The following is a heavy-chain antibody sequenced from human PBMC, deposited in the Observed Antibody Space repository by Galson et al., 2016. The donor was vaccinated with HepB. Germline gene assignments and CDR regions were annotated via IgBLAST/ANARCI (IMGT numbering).Heavy chain of an antibody. CDR1: GGTFNGYY. Sequence: ETLSLTCAVFGGTFNGYYWTWIRQPPGKGLEWIGEINHSGNTNYNPSLKSRVNLSVDMSKKQVTLELTSVTVADTAIYYCARGTYYDSATQFDPWGQGTPVTVAS. J-gene: IGHJ5*02. CDR3: ARGTYYDSATQFDP. CDR2: INHSGNT. D-gene: IGHD3-3*01. V-gene: IGHV4-34*01.